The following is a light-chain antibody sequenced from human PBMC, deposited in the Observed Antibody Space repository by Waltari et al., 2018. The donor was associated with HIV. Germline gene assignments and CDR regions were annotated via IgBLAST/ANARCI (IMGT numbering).Light chain of an antibody. CDR2: TAS. J-gene: IGKJ2*01. CDR1: QNVNTW. Sequence: DIKMTQSPSVLSASLGARITISCRASQNVNTWVAWYQKKPGKAPKLLILTASTLARGVPSRFSGRGSAAVFTLTIAGLQPDDYATYYCQQYETYYTFGLGTNVE. V-gene: IGKV1-5*03. CDR3: QQYETYYT.